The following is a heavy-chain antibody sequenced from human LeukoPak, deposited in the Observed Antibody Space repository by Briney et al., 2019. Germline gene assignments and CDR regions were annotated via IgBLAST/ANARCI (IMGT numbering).Heavy chain of an antibody. Sequence: PSETLSLTCAVYGGSFSGYYWSWIRQPPGKGLEWIGEINHSGSTNYNPSLKSRVTISVDTSKNQFSLKLTSVTAADTALYYCARSQLSGNWFDPWGQGTLVTVSS. CDR2: INHSGST. D-gene: IGHD2-2*01. CDR1: GGSFSGYY. CDR3: ARSQLSGNWFDP. V-gene: IGHV4-34*01. J-gene: IGHJ5*02.